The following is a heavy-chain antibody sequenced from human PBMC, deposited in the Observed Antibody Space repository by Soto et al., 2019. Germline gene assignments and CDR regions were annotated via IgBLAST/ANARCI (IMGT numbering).Heavy chain of an antibody. V-gene: IGHV1-18*01. CDR1: GYGFTTYG. Sequence: QVHLVQSGAEVKKPGASVKVSCKGSGYGFTTYGITWVRQAPGQGLEWMAWISAHNGNTNYAQKLQGRVTVTRDTSTSTAAIELSCLRSDDSAVYYFARGRYGDYWGQGALVTVSS. D-gene: IGHD1-1*01. CDR3: ARGRYGDY. CDR2: ISAHNGNT. J-gene: IGHJ4*02.